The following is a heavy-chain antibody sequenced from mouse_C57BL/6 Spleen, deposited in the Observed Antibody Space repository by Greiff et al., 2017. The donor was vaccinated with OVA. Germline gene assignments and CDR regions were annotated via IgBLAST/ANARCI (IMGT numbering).Heavy chain of an antibody. D-gene: IGHD1-1*01. CDR3: ARELDYGSRHFDY. CDR1: GYSITSGYY. Sequence: EVQRVESGPGLVKPSQSLSLTCSVTGYSITSGYYWNWIRQFPGNKLEWMGYISYDGSNNYNPSLKNRISITRDTSKNQFFLKLNSVTTEDTATYYCARELDYGSRHFDYWGQGTTLTVSS. J-gene: IGHJ2*01. V-gene: IGHV3-6*01. CDR2: ISYDGSN.